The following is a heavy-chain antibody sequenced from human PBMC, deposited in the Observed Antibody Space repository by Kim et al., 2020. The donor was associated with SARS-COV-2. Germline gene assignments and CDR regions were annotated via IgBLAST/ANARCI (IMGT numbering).Heavy chain of an antibody. CDR1: GFTFGDYA. Sequence: GGSLRLSCTASGFTFGDYAMSWVRQAPGKGLEWVGFIRSKAYGGTTEYAASVKGRFTISRDDSKSIAYLQMNSLKTEDTAVYYCTATLNWNDAWYYFDYWGQGTLVTVSS. CDR2: IRSKAYGGTT. V-gene: IGHV3-49*04. J-gene: IGHJ4*02. CDR3: TATLNWNDAWYYFDY. D-gene: IGHD1-1*01.